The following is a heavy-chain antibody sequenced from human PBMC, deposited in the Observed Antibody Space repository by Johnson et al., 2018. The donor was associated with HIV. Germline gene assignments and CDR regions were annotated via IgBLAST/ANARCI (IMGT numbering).Heavy chain of an antibody. D-gene: IGHD3/OR15-3a*01. CDR1: GFTFSDAW. J-gene: IGHJ3*02. V-gene: IGHV3-20*04. Sequence: EVHLVESGGGLVKSGGSLRLSCAASGFTFSDAWMSWVRQAPGKGLEWVSCINWNGGSTGYADSVKGRFTISRDNGKNSLYLQMNSLRAEDTAVYYCARDGRGLDAFDIWGQGTVVTVSS. CDR2: INWNGGST. CDR3: ARDGRGLDAFDI.